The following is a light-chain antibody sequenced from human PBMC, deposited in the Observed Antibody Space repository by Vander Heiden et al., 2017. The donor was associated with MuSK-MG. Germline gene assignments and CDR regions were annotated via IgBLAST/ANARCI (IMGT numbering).Light chain of an antibody. CDR2: EVT. V-gene: IGLV2-14*01. J-gene: IGLJ2*01. CDR3: SSYTSSSTVV. Sequence: QSALTQPASVSGSPGQSITISCTGTSSDVGGYNYVSWYQQHPGNAPKRMIYEVTNRPSGVSNRFSGSKSDNTASLTISGLQAEDEADYYCSSYTSSSTVVFGGGTKLTVL. CDR1: SSDVGGYNY.